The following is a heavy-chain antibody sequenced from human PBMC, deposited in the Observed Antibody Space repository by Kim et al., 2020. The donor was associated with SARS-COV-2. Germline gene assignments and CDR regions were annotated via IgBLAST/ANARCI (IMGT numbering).Heavy chain of an antibody. Sequence: NTYYADSVKGRFTISRDNSKNMLYLQMNSLRAEDTAIYYCAKNTASYGDNWGQGTLVTVSS. CDR3: AKNTASYGDN. J-gene: IGHJ4*02. V-gene: IGHV3-23*01. CDR2: NT. D-gene: IGHD4-17*01.